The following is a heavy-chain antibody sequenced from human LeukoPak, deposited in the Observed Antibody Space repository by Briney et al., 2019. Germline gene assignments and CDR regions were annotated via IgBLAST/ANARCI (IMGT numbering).Heavy chain of an antibody. J-gene: IGHJ4*02. CDR2: IHSNGTT. Sequence: GGSLRLSCTTSGVAVWSSFRTWVRQTPGRGLEWVAIIHSNGTTHYVDSVKGRFTISRDNSKDTLYLQMHSLRVEDTAVYYCSRDRTGTYLDYWGQGALVTVSS. CDR3: SRDRTGTYLDY. V-gene: IGHV3-66*01. CDR1: GVAVWSSF.